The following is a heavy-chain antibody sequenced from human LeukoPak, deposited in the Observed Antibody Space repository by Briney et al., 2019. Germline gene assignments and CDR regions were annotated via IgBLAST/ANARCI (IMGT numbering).Heavy chain of an antibody. CDR3: AKEVEVSAGNYYYYMDV. Sequence: GGSLRLSCAASGFTFSNYGMHWVRQAPGKGLEWVTFIRYDGSNKYYADSVKGRFTISRDNSKNTLYLQMNSLRPEDTAEYYCAKEVEVSAGNYYYYMDVWGKGTTVTVSS. CDR2: IRYDGSNK. CDR1: GFTFSNYG. J-gene: IGHJ6*03. V-gene: IGHV3-30*02. D-gene: IGHD3-10*01.